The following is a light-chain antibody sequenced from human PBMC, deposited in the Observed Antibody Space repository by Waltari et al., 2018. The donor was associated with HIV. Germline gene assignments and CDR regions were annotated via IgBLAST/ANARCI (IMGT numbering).Light chain of an antibody. CDR1: KLGNKY. V-gene: IGLV3-1*01. Sequence: SYELTQPPSVSVSPGQTASITCSGDKLGNKYACWYQQKPDQSPVLVIYQDNQRPSGIPERFSGCNSGNTATLTVSGTQAMDEADYYCQAWDSSTDVVFGGGTKLTVL. CDR3: QAWDSSTDVV. CDR2: QDN. J-gene: IGLJ2*01.